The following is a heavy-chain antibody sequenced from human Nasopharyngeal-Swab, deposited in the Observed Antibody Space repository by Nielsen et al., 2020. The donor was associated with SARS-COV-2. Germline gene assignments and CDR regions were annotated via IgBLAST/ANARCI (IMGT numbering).Heavy chain of an antibody. D-gene: IGHD2-2*01. V-gene: IGHV4-34*12. J-gene: IGHJ6*02. CDR2: IIHSGIT. Sequence: SETLSLTCAVYGGSFSGYYWSWIRQPPGKGLEWIGEIIHSGITNYNPSLKSRVTISVDTSKTQFSLKLSSVTAADTAVYYCARYCSSTSCSLGMDVWGQGTTVTVSS. CDR1: GGSFSGYY. CDR3: ARYCSSTSCSLGMDV.